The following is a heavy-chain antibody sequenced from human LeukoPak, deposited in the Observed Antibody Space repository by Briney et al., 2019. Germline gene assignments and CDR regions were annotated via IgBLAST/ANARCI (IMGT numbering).Heavy chain of an antibody. Sequence: GGSLRLSCAASGFTVSSNYMSWVRQPPGKRLEWVSVIYSGGSTYYADSVKGRFTISRDNSKNTLYLQMNSLRAEDTAVYYCARGARGNYFDYWGQGTLVTVSS. CDR1: GFTVSSNY. CDR3: ARGARGNYFDY. V-gene: IGHV3-53*01. D-gene: IGHD3-10*01. J-gene: IGHJ4*02. CDR2: IYSGGST.